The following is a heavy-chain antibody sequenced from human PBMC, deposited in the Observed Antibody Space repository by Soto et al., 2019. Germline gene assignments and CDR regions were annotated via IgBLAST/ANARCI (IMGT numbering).Heavy chain of an antibody. J-gene: IGHJ3*02. V-gene: IGHV3-48*03. CDR1: GFTFSSYE. CDR2: ISSSGSTI. CDR3: ARWAREGAFDI. Sequence: GGSLRLSCAASGFTFSSYEMNWVRQAPGKGLEWVSYISSSGSTIYYADSVKGRFTISRDNAKNSLYLQMNSLRAEDTAVYYCARWAREGAFDIWGQGTMVTVSS.